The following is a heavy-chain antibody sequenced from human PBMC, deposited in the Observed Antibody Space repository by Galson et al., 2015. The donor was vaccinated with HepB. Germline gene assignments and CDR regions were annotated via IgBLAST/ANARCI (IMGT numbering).Heavy chain of an antibody. CDR2: INPNSGGT. D-gene: IGHD5-12*01. CDR3: ARGGYSGYDENWFDP. CDR1: GYTFTGYY. Sequence: SVKVSCKASGYTFTGYYMHWVRQAPGQGLEWMGWINPNSGGTNYAQKFQGRVTMTRDTSISTAYMELSRLRSDDTAVYYCARGGYSGYDENWFDPWGQGTLVTVSS. J-gene: IGHJ5*02. V-gene: IGHV1-2*02.